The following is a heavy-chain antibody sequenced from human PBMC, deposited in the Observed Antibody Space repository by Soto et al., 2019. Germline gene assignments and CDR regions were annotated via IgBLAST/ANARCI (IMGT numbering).Heavy chain of an antibody. V-gene: IGHV3-74*01. Sequence: EVQLVESGGGLVQPGGSLRLSCAAPGFTFSSYWMHWVRQATGKGLVCVSRIKSDGSSRIYADSVKGRFTISSDNAKNTLYRQMNSLRFEVTAGYYCARGSHSSSWEVKGHACWGQGTLVTVSS. CDR1: GFTFSSYW. CDR2: IKSDGSSR. D-gene: IGHD6-19*01. CDR3: ARGSHSSSWEVKGHAC. J-gene: IGHJ4*02.